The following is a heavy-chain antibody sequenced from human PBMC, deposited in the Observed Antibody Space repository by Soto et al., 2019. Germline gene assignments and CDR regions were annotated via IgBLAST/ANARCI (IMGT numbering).Heavy chain of an antibody. CDR2: INHSGST. Sequence: SETLSLTCAVYGWSFSGYYWSWIRQPPGKGLEWIGEINHSGSTNYNPSLKSRVTISVDTSKNQFSLKLSSVTAADTAVYYCARTVVVAATKLYYYYYYGMDVWGQGTTVTV. V-gene: IGHV4-34*01. J-gene: IGHJ6*02. CDR3: ARTVVVAATKLYYYYYYGMDV. CDR1: GWSFSGYY. D-gene: IGHD2-15*01.